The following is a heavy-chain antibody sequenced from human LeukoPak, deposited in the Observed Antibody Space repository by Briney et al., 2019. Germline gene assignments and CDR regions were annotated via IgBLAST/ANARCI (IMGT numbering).Heavy chain of an antibody. CDR3: ARHYGP. Sequence: SETLSLTCTVSGGSVSSGTYYWSWVRQPPGKELEWIGYIYYSESSNYNPSLKSRVTISVDTSKNQFSLKLNSVTATDTAVYYCARHYGPWGQGTLATVSS. V-gene: IGHV4-61*01. J-gene: IGHJ4*02. CDR2: IYYSESS. D-gene: IGHD3-16*01. CDR1: GGSVSSGTYY.